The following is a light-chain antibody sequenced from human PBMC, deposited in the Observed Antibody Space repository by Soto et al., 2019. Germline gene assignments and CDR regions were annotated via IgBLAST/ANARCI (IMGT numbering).Light chain of an antibody. CDR2: GAS. J-gene: IGKJ1*01. CDR3: QQYSNSPRT. V-gene: IGKV3-20*01. Sequence: EIVLTQSPGTLSLSPGERATLSCRASQSVTSGYLAWYQQKPGQAPRLLIYGASSRATGIPDSFSGSGSGTDFTLTISRLEPDDFAVYYCQQYSNSPRTFGQGTNVDI. CDR1: QSVTSGY.